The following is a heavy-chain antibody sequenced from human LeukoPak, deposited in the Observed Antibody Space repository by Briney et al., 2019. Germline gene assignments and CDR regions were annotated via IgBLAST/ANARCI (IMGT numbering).Heavy chain of an antibody. CDR3: ARSDIVVVPADY. CDR1: GFTFSSYS. Sequence: GGSLRLSCAASGFTFSSYSMNWVRQAPGEGLEWVSSISSSSSYIYYADSVKGRFTISRDNAKNSLYLQMNSLRAEDTAVYYCARSDIVVVPADYWGQGTLVTVSS. D-gene: IGHD2-2*01. J-gene: IGHJ4*02. CDR2: ISSSSSYI. V-gene: IGHV3-21*01.